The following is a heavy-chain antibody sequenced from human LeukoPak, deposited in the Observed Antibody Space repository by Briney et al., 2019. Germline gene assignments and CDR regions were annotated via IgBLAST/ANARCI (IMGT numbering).Heavy chain of an antibody. V-gene: IGHV4-39*02. CDR3: ARELFGEYVRGPVYNWFDP. CDR1: GGSISSSSYF. J-gene: IGHJ5*02. CDR2: IYYSGSP. Sequence: PSETLSLTCTVSGGSISSSSYFWGWIRQPPGKGLEWIGSIYYSGSPYYNPSLKSRVTVSVDTARNQFSLKLTSVTAADTAVYYCARELFGEYVRGPVYNWFDPWGQGTLVTVSA. D-gene: IGHD3-10*02.